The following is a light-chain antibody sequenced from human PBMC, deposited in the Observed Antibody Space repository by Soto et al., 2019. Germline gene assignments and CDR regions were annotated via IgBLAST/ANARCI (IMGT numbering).Light chain of an antibody. CDR1: QSISSDH. CDR2: GAS. V-gene: IGKV3-20*01. Sequence: EIVLTQSPGILSLSPGERATLACRASQSISSDHLAWYQQRPGQSPRLLIYGASSRTTGVPDRFSGSGSGTDFTLTISRLEPDDFAVYYCQQYQSLTFGGGTKVDI. J-gene: IGKJ4*01. CDR3: QQYQSLT.